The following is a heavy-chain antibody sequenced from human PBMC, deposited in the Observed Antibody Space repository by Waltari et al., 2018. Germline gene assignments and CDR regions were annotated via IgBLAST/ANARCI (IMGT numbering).Heavy chain of an antibody. D-gene: IGHD3-10*01. CDR1: GYRFTDYY. CDR3: VTALGDRSSASRPFDV. CDR2: VDPEDGET. V-gene: IGHV1-69-2*01. J-gene: IGHJ3*01. Sequence: EVQLLQSGTELKKPGSTVKISCQVSGYRFTDYYIHWVQQAPGKGPQWMGLVDPEDGETRDAERFQGRVTITADTSTETAFMELSSLTSDDTAVYYCVTALGDRSSASRPFDVWGLGTLITVSS.